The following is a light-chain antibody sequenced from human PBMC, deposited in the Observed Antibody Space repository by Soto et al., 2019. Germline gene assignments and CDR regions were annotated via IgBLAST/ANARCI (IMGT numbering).Light chain of an antibody. CDR3: STWDDSLPGIVV. CDR2: RNN. J-gene: IGLJ2*01. CDR1: NSNIGSNY. Sequence: QSVLTQPPSASGTPGQTVTISCSGSNSNIGSNYVCWYQQLPGTAPKLLIYRNNHRPSGVPDRFSGSKSGTSASLAISGLRSEDEADYYCSTWDDSLPGIVVFGGGTKLTGL. V-gene: IGLV1-47*01.